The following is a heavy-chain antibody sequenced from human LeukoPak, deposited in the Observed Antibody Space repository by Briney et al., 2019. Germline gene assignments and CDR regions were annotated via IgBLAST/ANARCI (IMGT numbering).Heavy chain of an antibody. J-gene: IGHJ5*02. CDR1: GGSFSIYY. CDR3: ARTTEDCSRTSCYQYWFDP. Sequence: SEALSLTCTVSGGSFSIYYWSWIRQPAGRGLEYIGRIYTSGSTNYNPSLKSRVTMSVDTSKSQFSLKLTSVTAADTALYYCARTTEDCSRTSCYQYWFDPWGQGTLVTVSS. CDR2: IYTSGST. D-gene: IGHD2-2*01. V-gene: IGHV4-4*07.